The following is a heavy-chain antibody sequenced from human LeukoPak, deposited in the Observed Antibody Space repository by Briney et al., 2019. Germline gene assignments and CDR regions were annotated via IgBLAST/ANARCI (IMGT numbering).Heavy chain of an antibody. CDR1: GFTFSSYE. CDR3: ARTMWGFDY. J-gene: IGHJ4*02. V-gene: IGHV3-48*03. Sequence: GGSLRLSCAGSGFTFSSYEMNWVRQAPGKGLEWVSYISSSGSIIYYADSVKGRFTISRDNAKRSLFLQMNSLRVEDTAVYYCARTMWGFDYWGQGTLVTVSS. CDR2: ISSSGSII. D-gene: IGHD7-27*01.